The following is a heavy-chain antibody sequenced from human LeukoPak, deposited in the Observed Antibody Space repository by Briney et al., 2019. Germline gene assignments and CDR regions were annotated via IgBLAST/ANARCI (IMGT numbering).Heavy chain of an antibody. CDR2: IYYSGST. J-gene: IGHJ3*02. Sequence: SETLSLTCTVSGGSISSGGYYWSWIRQHPGKGLEWIGYIYYSGSTYYNPSLKSRVTISVDTSKNQFSLKLSSVTAADTAVYYCARAPQSSHYDSSGYSDAFDIWGQGTMVTVSS. CDR3: ARAPQSSHYDSSGYSDAFDI. D-gene: IGHD3-22*01. V-gene: IGHV4-30-4*08. CDR1: GGSISSGGYY.